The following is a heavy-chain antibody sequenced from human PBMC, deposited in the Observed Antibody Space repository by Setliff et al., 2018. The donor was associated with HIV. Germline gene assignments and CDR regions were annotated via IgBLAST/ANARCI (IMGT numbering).Heavy chain of an antibody. CDR3: ARGVLYGLSEY. CDR1: GHTPRHYG. J-gene: IGHJ4*02. CDR2: LIPVLGEP. Sequence: ASVKVSCKASGHTPRHYGINWIRQAPGQGLEWVGSLIPVLGEPHYAPRFQGRVTITADDPTNTAYLELSNLRFDDTATYYCARGVLYGLSEYWGTGSLVTVSS. V-gene: IGHV1-69*11. D-gene: IGHD3-10*01.